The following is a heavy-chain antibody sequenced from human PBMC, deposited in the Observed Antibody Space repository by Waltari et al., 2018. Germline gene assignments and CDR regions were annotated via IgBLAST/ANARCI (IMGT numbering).Heavy chain of an antibody. CDR1: GFTFSDYS. CDR2: SSSADYS. V-gene: IGHV3-21*01. D-gene: IGHD2-21*01. CDR3: ARVIVYSDSPVCDF. J-gene: IGHJ4*01. Sequence: EVQLVESGGGLVNPGGSLRLSCAASGFTFSDYSMTWVRQAPGKGLEWVSSSSSADYSLDADSMKGRFIISRDNAKNSLYLQMNGLSGEDTAVYYCARVIVYSDSPVCDFWGQGTLVIVSS.